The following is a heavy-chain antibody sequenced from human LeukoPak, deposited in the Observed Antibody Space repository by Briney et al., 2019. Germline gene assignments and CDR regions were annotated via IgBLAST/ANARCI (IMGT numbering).Heavy chain of an antibody. D-gene: IGHD3-3*01. CDR2: IYSGGST. V-gene: IGHV3-53*01. CDR1: GFTVNSNY. CDR3: ARDSGVDAHIDY. J-gene: IGHJ4*02. Sequence: GGSLRLSCAASGFTVNSNYMSWVRQAPGKGLKWVSVIYSGGSTYYADSVKGRFTISRDNARNSLYLQMNNVRDEDTAVCYCARDSGVDAHIDYWGQGTLVTVSA.